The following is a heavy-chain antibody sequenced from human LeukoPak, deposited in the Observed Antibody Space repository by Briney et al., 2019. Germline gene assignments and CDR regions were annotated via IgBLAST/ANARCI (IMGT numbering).Heavy chain of an antibody. Sequence: ALVKVSCKASGGTFSSYAISWVRQAPGQGLEWMGGIIPIFGTANYAQKFQGRVTITADESTSTAYMELSSLRSEDTAVYYCARDRPPLENGMDVWGQGTTVTVSS. CDR2: IIPIFGTA. CDR3: ARDRPPLENGMDV. J-gene: IGHJ6*02. CDR1: GGTFSSYA. V-gene: IGHV1-69*01.